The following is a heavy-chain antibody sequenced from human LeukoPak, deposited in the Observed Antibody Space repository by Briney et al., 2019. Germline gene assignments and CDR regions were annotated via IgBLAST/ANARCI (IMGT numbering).Heavy chain of an antibody. CDR2: INHSGST. CDR3: ARFTMVRGVIPHGFDY. D-gene: IGHD3-10*01. V-gene: IGHV4-34*01. J-gene: IGHJ4*02. Sequence: PSETLSLTCAVYGGSFSGYYWSWIRQPPGKGLEWNGEINHSGSTNYNPSLKSRVTISVDTSKNQFSLKLSSVTAADTAVYYCARFTMVRGVIPHGFDYWGQGTLVTVSS. CDR1: GGSFSGYY.